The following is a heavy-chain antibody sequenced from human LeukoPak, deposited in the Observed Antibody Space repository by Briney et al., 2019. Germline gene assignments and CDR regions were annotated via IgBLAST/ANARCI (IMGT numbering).Heavy chain of an antibody. Sequence: GGSLRLSCAASGSTFSNYDMTWVRQAPGRGLECVSSISATTIYRFSAGSVRGRFTISRDNVENSLYLQMNDLRREDTAVYYCARIGLGRDAYNSFDYWGQGTLVIVSS. V-gene: IGHV3-21*01. CDR2: ISATTIYR. D-gene: IGHD5-24*01. CDR3: ARIGLGRDAYNSFDY. CDR1: GSTFSNYD. J-gene: IGHJ4*02.